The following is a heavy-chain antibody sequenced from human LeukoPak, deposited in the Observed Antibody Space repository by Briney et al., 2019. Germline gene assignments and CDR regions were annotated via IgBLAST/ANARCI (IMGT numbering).Heavy chain of an antibody. CDR3: ARASTLRTGDAH. Sequence: PWGSLRLSCVASGFTISSNYMSWVGQAPGKGLEWVSVIYTGGSTSYADSVKGRFTISRDSSKNTLFLQMNSLGAEDTAVYYCARASTLRTGDAHWGHGSLVTVSS. CDR1: GFTISSNY. J-gene: IGHJ4*01. D-gene: IGHD7-27*01. CDR2: IYTGGST. V-gene: IGHV3-66*01.